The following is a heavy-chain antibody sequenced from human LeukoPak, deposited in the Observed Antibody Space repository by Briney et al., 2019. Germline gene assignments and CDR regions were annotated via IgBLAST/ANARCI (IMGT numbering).Heavy chain of an antibody. V-gene: IGHV3-23*01. CDR1: GFSFISYA. Sequence: GGSLRLSCEASGFSFISYAMTWVRQAPGKGLEWVSTISGGGVSTYYADSVKGRFTVSRDSSKSTLYLQMNSLRAEDTAVYYCAKDRIALGTSTYFDYWGQGTPVTVSS. J-gene: IGHJ4*02. CDR3: AKDRIALGTSTYFDY. D-gene: IGHD6-19*01. CDR2: ISGGGVST.